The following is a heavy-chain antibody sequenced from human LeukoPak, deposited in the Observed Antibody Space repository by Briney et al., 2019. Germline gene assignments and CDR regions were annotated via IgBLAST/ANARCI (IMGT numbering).Heavy chain of an antibody. Sequence: SETLSLTCTVSGGSISSHYWSWIRQPAGKGLEWIARIYTSGSTNYNPSLKSRVTISVNKSKDQVFLKLSSVTAADKAVYYCARDPYLTGCSSTSCYNYWGQGTLVTVSS. CDR3: ARDPYLTGCSSTSCYNY. V-gene: IGHV4-4*07. CDR1: GGSISSHY. CDR2: IYTSGST. D-gene: IGHD2-2*02. J-gene: IGHJ4*02.